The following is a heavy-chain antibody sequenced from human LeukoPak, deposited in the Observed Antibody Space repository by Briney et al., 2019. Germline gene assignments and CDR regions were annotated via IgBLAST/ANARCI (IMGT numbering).Heavy chain of an antibody. J-gene: IGHJ1*01. D-gene: IGHD3-16*01. V-gene: IGHV3-23*01. CDR1: GFTFSSFG. CDR2: ISGSGGST. CDR3: AKDDDWGRYKD. Sequence: GGSLRLSCSASGFTFSSFGMTWVRQAQAPGKGLEWVSAISGSGGSTYYADSVKGRFTISRDNSKNTLYLQMNSLGAEDKAVYYCAKDDDWGRYKDWGQGTLVTVSS.